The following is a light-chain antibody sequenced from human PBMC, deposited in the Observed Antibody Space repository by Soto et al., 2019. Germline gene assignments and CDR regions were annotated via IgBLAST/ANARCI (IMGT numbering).Light chain of an antibody. J-gene: IGKJ3*01. CDR1: QSVSSY. CDR2: DAS. CDR3: QQRSNPCP. V-gene: IGKV3-11*01. Sequence: EIVLTQSPATLSLSPGERATLSCRASQSVSSYLAWYQQKPGQAPRLLIYDASDRATGIPARFSGSGSGTDFTLTISSLEPEDFAVYYCQQRSNPCPFGPGTKVDI.